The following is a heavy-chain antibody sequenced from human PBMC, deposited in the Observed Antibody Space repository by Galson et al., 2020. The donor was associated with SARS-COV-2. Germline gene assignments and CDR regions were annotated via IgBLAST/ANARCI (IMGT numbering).Heavy chain of an antibody. CDR1: GGSISNSDW. Sequence: SETLSLTCAVSGGSISNSDWWGWVRQPPGKGMGWIGENIHSGYTNYNPSLKSRVTMSLDTPKNQFSLKLSTVTAADTALYYCSRIIVTAYYFSYMDVVGKGTTVTVAS. CDR2: NIHSGYT. CDR3: SRIIVTAYYFSYMDV. D-gene: IGHD2-21*02. J-gene: IGHJ6*03. V-gene: IGHV4-4*02.